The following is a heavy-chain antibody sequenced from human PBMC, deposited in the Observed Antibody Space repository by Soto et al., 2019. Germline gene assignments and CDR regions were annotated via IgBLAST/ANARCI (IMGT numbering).Heavy chain of an antibody. J-gene: IGHJ4*02. D-gene: IGHD3-10*01. CDR3: ARDAGYYYGSGTGYFDY. Sequence: PSETLSLTCAVYGGSFSGYYWSWICQPPGKGLEWIGEINHSGSTNYNPSLKSRVTISVDTSKNQFSLKLSSVTAADTAVYYCARDAGYYYGSGTGYFDYWGQGTLVTVS. CDR2: INHSGST. V-gene: IGHV4-34*01. CDR1: GGSFSGYY.